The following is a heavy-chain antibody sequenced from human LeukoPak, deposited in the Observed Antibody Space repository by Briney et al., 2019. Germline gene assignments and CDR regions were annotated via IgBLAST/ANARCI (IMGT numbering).Heavy chain of an antibody. CDR1: GFTFTDYW. V-gene: IGHV3-7*01. Sequence: GGSLRLSCTASGFTFTDYWIYWIRQAPGKGLERVATIKQDGSESYYVDSVKGRFTISRDNAKNSLYLQMNSLRAEDTAVYYCARDSNYNFWSGLGYYFDYWGQGTLVTVSS. CDR2: IKQDGSES. D-gene: IGHD3-3*01. J-gene: IGHJ4*02. CDR3: ARDSNYNFWSGLGYYFDY.